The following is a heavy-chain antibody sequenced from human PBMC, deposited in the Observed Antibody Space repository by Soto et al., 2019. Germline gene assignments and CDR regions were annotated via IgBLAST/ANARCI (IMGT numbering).Heavy chain of an antibody. V-gene: IGHV1-46*03. J-gene: IGHJ5*02. D-gene: IGHD6-13*01. CDR3: ARGGWQQLALWGFDP. Sequence: ASVKVSCKASGYPFTSYYMHWVLQAPGQGLEWMGIINPSGGSTSYAQKFQGRVTMTRDTSTSTVYMELSSLRSEDTAVYYCARGGWQQLALWGFDPWGQGTLVTVSS. CDR2: INPSGGST. CDR1: GYPFTSYY.